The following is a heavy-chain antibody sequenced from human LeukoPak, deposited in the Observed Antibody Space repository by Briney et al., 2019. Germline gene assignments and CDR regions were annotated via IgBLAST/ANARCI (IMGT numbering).Heavy chain of an antibody. CDR1: GGTFSSYA. CDR3: ARRNYDSSGYYDY. CDR2: IIPILGIA. D-gene: IGHD3-22*01. J-gene: IGHJ4*02. V-gene: IGHV1-69*04. Sequence: SVKVSCKVSGGTFSSYAISWVRQAPGQGLEWMGRIIPILGIANYAQKFQGRVTITADKSTSTAYMELSSLRSEDTAVYYCARRNYDSSGYYDYWGQGTLVTVSS.